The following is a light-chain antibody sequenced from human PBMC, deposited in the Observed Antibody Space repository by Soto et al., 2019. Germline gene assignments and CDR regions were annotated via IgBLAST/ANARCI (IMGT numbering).Light chain of an antibody. J-gene: IGKJ5*01. V-gene: IGKV1-39*01. Sequence: DIQMTQSPSSLSASVVDRVTITFRASQSINIYLSWYQRKPGKAPKLLIYAASTLQSGVPSRFSGSGSGTDFTLTISSLQPEDFATYYCQQSYSAPITFGQGTRLEIK. CDR3: QQSYSAPIT. CDR1: QSINIY. CDR2: AAS.